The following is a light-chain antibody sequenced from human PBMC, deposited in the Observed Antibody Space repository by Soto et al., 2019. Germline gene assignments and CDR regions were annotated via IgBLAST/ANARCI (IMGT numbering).Light chain of an antibody. CDR1: SSDVGSYNL. V-gene: IGLV2-23*01. CDR2: EGS. Sequence: QSVLTQPASVSGSPGQSITISCTGTSSDVGSYNLVSWYQQHPGKAPKLMIYEGSKRPSGVSNRLSGSKSGNTASLTISGLQAEDEADYYCCSYAGSSKVFGGGTKLTVL. J-gene: IGLJ2*01. CDR3: CSYAGSSKV.